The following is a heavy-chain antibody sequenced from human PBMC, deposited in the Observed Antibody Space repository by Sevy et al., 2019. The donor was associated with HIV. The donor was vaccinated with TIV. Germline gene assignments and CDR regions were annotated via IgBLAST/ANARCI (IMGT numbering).Heavy chain of an antibody. CDR3: ARKYDSSGYFDY. CDR1: GFTFSSYW. V-gene: IGHV3-23*01. J-gene: IGHJ4*02. D-gene: IGHD3-22*01. Sequence: GGSLRLSCEASGFTFSSYWMSWVRQAPGKGLEWVSGISGSGGSGDKTNYADSVKGRFTISRDDSKNSLYLQLNSLRAEDTAIYYCARKYDSSGYFDYWGQGTLVTVSS. CDR2: ISGSGGSGDKT.